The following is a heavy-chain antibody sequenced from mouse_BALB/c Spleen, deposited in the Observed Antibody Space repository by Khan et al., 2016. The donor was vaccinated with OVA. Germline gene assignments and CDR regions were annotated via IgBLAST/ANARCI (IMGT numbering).Heavy chain of an antibody. CDR2: FYPGNSDT. V-gene: IGHV1-5*01. J-gene: IGHJ3*01. CDR1: GYSFTSYW. D-gene: IGHD1-1*02. Sequence: VQLQQSGTVLARPGASVKMSCKASGYSFTSYWMHWVKQRPGQGLEWIGAFYPGNSDTNYNQKFKDKAKLTAVTSASTAYMELSSLTNEDSAVNYCTGWWVWFAYWGQGTLVTVSA. CDR3: TGWWVWFAY.